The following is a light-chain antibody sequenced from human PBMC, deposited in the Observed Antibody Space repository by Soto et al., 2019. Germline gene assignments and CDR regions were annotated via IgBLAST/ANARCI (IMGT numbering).Light chain of an antibody. V-gene: IGLV2-8*01. J-gene: IGLJ2*01. Sequence: QSALTQPPSASGSPGQSVTISCTGTSSDVGAYNYVSWYQQYTGKAPKLMIYDVSKRPSGLPDRFSGSKSGNTASLTVSGLRADDEAVYYCSSYGGGDTFHVIFGGGTKLTVL. CDR2: DVS. CDR1: SSDVGAYNY. CDR3: SSYGGGDTFHVI.